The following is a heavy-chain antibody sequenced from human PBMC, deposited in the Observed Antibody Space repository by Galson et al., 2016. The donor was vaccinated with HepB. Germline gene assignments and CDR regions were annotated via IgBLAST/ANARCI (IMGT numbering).Heavy chain of an antibody. CDR1: GGSISSGSYF. CDR2: MFTSGNS. CDR3: AVWFGDVNY. Sequence: TLSLTCTVSGGSISSGSYFCNWIRQPAGKGLEWIGSMFTSGNSNYNPSLKSRVTISLDTSKNQFFLKMSSVTAADTAVYYCAVWFGDVNYWGQGILATVSS. J-gene: IGHJ4*02. D-gene: IGHD3-10*01. V-gene: IGHV4-61*02.